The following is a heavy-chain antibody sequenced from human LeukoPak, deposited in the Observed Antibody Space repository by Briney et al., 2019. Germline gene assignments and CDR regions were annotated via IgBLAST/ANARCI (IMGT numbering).Heavy chain of an antibody. V-gene: IGHV3-30*04. Sequence: GGSLRLSCAASGFTFSSYAMHWVRQAPGKGLEWVAVISYDGSNKYYADSVKGRFTISRDNSKNTLYLQMNSLRAEDTAVYYCARAGGLYNSSWYRNYYYYYMDVWGKGTTVTVSS. CDR2: ISYDGSNK. D-gene: IGHD6-13*01. J-gene: IGHJ6*03. CDR3: ARAGGLYNSSWYRNYYYYYMDV. CDR1: GFTFSSYA.